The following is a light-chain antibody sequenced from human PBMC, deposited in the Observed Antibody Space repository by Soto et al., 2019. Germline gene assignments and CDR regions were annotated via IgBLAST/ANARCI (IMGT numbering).Light chain of an antibody. J-gene: IGKJ5*01. V-gene: IGKV3-20*01. CDR2: GAS. CDR3: QQEGCLPTIT. CDR1: QSVSNSY. Sequence: ELVLTQSPGTLSLSPGERATLSCRASQSVSNSYLAWYQQKPGQAPRLLIYGASSRATGIPDRVSGSGSGTNFILTITRLETEDFAVYYFQQEGCLPTITFGQGTRLEIK.